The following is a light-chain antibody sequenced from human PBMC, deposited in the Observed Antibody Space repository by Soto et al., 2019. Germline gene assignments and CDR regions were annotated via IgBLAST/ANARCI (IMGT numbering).Light chain of an antibody. CDR2: AVS. Sequence: QSALTQPASVSGSPGQSITISCTGTSSDVGLYDYVSWYQQHPGKAPQLMIYAVSNRPSGVPDRFSGSRSGNTASLTVSGLQAEDEADYYCSSFAGSPVVFGGGTKLTVL. CDR3: SSFAGSPVV. J-gene: IGLJ2*01. CDR1: SSDVGLYDY. V-gene: IGLV2-8*01.